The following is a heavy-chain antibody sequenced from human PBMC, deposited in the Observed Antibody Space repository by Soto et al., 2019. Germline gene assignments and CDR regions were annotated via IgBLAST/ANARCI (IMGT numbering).Heavy chain of an antibody. V-gene: IGHV1-8*01. CDR2: MNPNSGNT. Sequence: VASLKVSCKASEYTFTSYDINWVRQATGQGLEWMGWMNPNSGNTGYAQKFQGRVTMTRNTSISTAYMELSSLRSEDTAVYYCARVLSWASYYDFWSGYYNYYYYGMDVWGQGTTVTVS. CDR3: ARVLSWASYYDFWSGYYNYYYYGMDV. D-gene: IGHD3-3*01. CDR1: EYTFTSYD. J-gene: IGHJ6*02.